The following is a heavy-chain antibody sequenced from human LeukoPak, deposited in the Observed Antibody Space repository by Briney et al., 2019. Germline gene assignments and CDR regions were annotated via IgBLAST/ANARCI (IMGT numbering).Heavy chain of an antibody. V-gene: IGHV3-48*03. CDR1: GFTFSSYE. CDR3: AKRADPDRYFDY. J-gene: IGHJ4*02. Sequence: GGSLRLSCAASGFTFSSYEMNWVRQAPGKGLEWVSYISRSGSSTYYADSVKGRFTISRDNAKNSLYLQMNSLRAEDTAVYYCAKRADPDRYFDYWGQGTLVTVSS. CDR2: ISRSGSST.